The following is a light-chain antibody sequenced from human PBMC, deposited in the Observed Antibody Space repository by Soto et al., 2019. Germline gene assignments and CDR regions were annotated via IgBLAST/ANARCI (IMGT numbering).Light chain of an antibody. CDR1: QSVSSSS. Sequence: EIVLTQSPDTLSLSPGERATLSCRASQSVSSSSLAWYQQKPGQAPRLLIYGASSRATGIPDRFSGSGSGTDFTRTISRLEPADCAVYYCQQYGSSPLTFGGGTKVEIK. CDR3: QQYGSSPLT. J-gene: IGKJ4*01. V-gene: IGKV3-20*01. CDR2: GAS.